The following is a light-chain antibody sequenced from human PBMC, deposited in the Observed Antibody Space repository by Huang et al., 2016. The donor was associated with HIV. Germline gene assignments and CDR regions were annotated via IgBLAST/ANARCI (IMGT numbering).Light chain of an antibody. Sequence: EIVLTQSPGTLSLSPGERATLSCRASQSVSSSYLAWHQQKPGQAPRLLIHGASSTAAGIPDRFSGSGSGKDFTLTISRLEAEDFAVYYCQQYGSAPPITFGQGTRLEMK. CDR2: GAS. CDR1: QSVSSSY. J-gene: IGKJ5*01. V-gene: IGKV3-20*01. CDR3: QQYGSAPPIT.